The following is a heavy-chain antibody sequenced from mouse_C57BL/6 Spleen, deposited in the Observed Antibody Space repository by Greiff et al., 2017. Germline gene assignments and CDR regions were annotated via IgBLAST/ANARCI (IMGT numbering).Heavy chain of an antibody. CDR2: INPNNGGT. V-gene: IGHV1-22*01. CDR1: GYTFTDYN. J-gene: IGHJ2*01. D-gene: IGHD1-1*01. CDR3: ARYYGGGGYYFDY. Sequence: VQLQQSGPELVKPGASVKMSCKASGYTFTDYNMHWVKQSHGKSLEWIGYINPNNGGTSYNQKFKGKATLTVNKSSSTAYMELRSLTSEDSAVYYCARYYGGGGYYFDYWGQGTTLTVSS.